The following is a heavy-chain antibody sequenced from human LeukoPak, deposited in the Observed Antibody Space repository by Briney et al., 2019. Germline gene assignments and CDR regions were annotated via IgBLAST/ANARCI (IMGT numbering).Heavy chain of an antibody. J-gene: IGHJ5*02. Sequence: SETLSLTCTVSGGSISSGDYYWSWIRQPPGKGLEWIGYIYYSGSTYYNPSLKSRVTISVDTSKNQFSLKLSSVTAADTAVHYCAREPAAMGWFDPWGQGTLVTVSS. D-gene: IGHD2-2*01. CDR2: IYYSGST. CDR3: AREPAAMGWFDP. V-gene: IGHV4-30-4*01. CDR1: GGSISSGDYY.